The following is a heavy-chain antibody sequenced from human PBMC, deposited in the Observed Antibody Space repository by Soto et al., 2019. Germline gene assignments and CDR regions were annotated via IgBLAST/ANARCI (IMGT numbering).Heavy chain of an antibody. D-gene: IGHD2-15*01. CDR2: IIPIFGTA. V-gene: IGHV1-69*12. CDR3: ARAREDIVVVVAAPYYYYGMDV. CDR1: GGTFSSYA. Sequence: VQLVQSGAEVKKPGSSVKVSCKASGGTFSSYAISWVRQAPGQGLEWMGGIIPIFGTANYAQKFQGRVTITADESTSTDYMELSSLRSEDTAVYYCARAREDIVVVVAAPYYYYGMDVWGQWTTVTVSS. J-gene: IGHJ6*02.